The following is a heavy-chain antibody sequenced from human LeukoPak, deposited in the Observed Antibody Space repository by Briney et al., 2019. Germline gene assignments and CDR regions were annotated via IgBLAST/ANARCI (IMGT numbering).Heavy chain of an antibody. CDR3: ARGKDHYYDSSGYPDYYYYNMDV. CDR1: GYTFTGYF. Sequence: ASVKVSCKASGYTFTGYFMHWVRQAPGQGLEWMGWLNPYSGDTNYAQKFQGRVTMTRDTSISTAFMELSRLRSDDTAVYYCARGKDHYYDSSGYPDYYYYNMDVWGQGTTVTVSS. D-gene: IGHD3-22*01. CDR2: LNPYSGDT. V-gene: IGHV1-2*02. J-gene: IGHJ6*02.